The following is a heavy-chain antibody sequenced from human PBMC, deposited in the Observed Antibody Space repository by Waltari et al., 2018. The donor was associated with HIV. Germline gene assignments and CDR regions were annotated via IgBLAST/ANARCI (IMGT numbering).Heavy chain of an antibody. D-gene: IGHD4-4*01. CDR3: AKEGATLTTSAYFYYYGMDV. CDR2: MHYEETNK. V-gene: IGHV3-30*02. Sequence: QVQLVESGGGVVQPGGSLRLSCAASGFTFTGYDIHWVRQAPGKGLEWLAFMHYEETNKYYSDSVKGRFTSSRYNSKNSLYLQMNSLRAEDTALYYCAKEGATLTTSAYFYYYGMDVWGQGTTVTVSS. CDR1: GFTFTGYD. J-gene: IGHJ6*02.